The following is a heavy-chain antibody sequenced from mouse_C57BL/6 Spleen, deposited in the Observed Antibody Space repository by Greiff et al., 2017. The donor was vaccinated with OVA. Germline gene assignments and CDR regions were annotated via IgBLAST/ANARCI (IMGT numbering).Heavy chain of an antibody. Sequence: QVQLQQSGAELVMPGASVKLSCKASGYTFTSYWMHWVKQRPGQGLEWIGEIDPSDSYTNYNQKFKGKSTLTVDKSSSTAYMQLSSLTSEDSAVYYCARGGVVNDYWGQGTTLTVSS. D-gene: IGHD1-1*01. CDR2: IDPSDSYT. V-gene: IGHV1-69*01. CDR1: GYTFTSYW. CDR3: ARGGVVNDY. J-gene: IGHJ2*01.